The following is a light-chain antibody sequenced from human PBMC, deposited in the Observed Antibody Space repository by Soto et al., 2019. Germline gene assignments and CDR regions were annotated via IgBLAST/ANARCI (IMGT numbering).Light chain of an antibody. V-gene: IGKV4-1*01. J-gene: IGKJ1*01. CDR3: QQYYSTPPT. Sequence: DIVMTQSPDSLAVSLGERATINCKSSQSVLYSSNNKNYLAWYQQKPGQPPKLLIYWASTRESGLPDRFSGSGSGPDFTLTISSLQAEDVAVYYCQQYYSTPPTFGQGTKVEI. CDR1: QSVLYSSNNKNY. CDR2: WAS.